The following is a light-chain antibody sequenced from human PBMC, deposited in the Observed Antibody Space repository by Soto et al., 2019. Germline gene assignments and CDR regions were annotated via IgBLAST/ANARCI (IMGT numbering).Light chain of an antibody. J-gene: IGKJ4*01. CDR1: QGIRND. CDR3: LQDYDYPLT. CDR2: GAS. V-gene: IGKV1-6*01. Sequence: AIQMTQSPSSLSASVGDRLTITCRASQGIRNDLSWYQQKPGKAPKLLIDGASTLQSGVPSRFSGSGSGTDFTLTISSLQPEDFATYYCLQDYDYPLTFGGGNKVEIK.